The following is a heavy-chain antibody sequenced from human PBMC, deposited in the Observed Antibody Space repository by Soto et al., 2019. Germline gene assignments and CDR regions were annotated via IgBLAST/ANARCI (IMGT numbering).Heavy chain of an antibody. CDR3: AKWNGYGDH. V-gene: IGHV3-23*01. D-gene: IGHD1-1*01. CDR1: GFSLSTYG. CDR2: VSGGSGTT. Sequence: EVQLLEPGGGLVQPGGSLRLSCTASGFSLSTYGVTWVRQAPGKGLEWVSGVSGGSGTTHYADSVKGRFTITTDNSENTAYLQMNSLRVDDTAVYYGAKWNGYGDHWGQGTLVTVS. J-gene: IGHJ4*02.